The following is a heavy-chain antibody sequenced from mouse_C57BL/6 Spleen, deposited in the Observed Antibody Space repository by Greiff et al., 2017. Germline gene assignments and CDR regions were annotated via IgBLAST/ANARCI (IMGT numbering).Heavy chain of an antibody. V-gene: IGHV5-4*01. CDR3: ARAAYYSNYHYSDY. CDR2: ISDVGSYT. Sequence: EVQLVESGGGLVKPGGSLQLSCAASGFTFSSYAMSWVRQTPEKRLEWVATISDVGSYTYYPDNVKGRFTISSDNAKNNLYLQMSHLKSEDTAMYYCARAAYYSNYHYSDYWGQGTTLTVSS. D-gene: IGHD2-5*01. J-gene: IGHJ2*01. CDR1: GFTFSSYA.